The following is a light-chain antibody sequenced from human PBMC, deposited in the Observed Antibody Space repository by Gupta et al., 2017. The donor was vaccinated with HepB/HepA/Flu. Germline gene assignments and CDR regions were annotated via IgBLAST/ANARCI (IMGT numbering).Light chain of an antibody. V-gene: IGKV1-33*01. CDR1: QDIKNS. J-gene: IGKJ4*01. Sequence: DIQMTQPPSSLSASVGDRVTITCQASQDIKNSLNWYQQKPGKAPNLLISEASILETGVPSRFSGGGSGTHFTFTISSLQPEDIATYYGEQFHYLVSFGGGTKVEIK. CDR2: EAS. CDR3: EQFHYLVS.